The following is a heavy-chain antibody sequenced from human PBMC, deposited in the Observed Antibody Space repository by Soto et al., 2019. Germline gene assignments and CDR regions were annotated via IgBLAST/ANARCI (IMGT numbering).Heavy chain of an antibody. V-gene: IGHV3-23*01. CDR1: GFTISSYA. Sequence: GGSLRLSCAASGFTISSYAMSWVRQAPGKGLEWVSAISGSGGSTYYADSVKGRFTISRDNSKNTLYLQMNSLRAEDTAVYYCAKGRSIALVVAPFDYWGQGTLVTVSS. D-gene: IGHD2-2*01. CDR2: ISGSGGST. CDR3: AKGRSIALVVAPFDY. J-gene: IGHJ4*02.